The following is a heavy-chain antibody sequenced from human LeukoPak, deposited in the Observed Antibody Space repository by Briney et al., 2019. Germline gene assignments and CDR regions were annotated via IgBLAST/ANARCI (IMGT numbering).Heavy chain of an antibody. J-gene: IGHJ3*02. V-gene: IGHV3-23*01. CDR1: GFTFSSYG. CDR3: AKVGGYFDSYDAFDI. CDR2: ISGSGGST. Sequence: GGSLRLSCAASGFTFSSYGMSWVRQAPGKGLEWVSAISGSGGSTYYADSVNGRFTISRDNSKNTLYLQMNSLRAEDTAVYYCAKVGGYFDSYDAFDIWGQGTMVTVSS. D-gene: IGHD3-9*01.